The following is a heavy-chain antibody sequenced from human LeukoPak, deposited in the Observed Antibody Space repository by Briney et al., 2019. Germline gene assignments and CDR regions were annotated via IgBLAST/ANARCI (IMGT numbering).Heavy chain of an antibody. V-gene: IGHV4-34*01. Sequence: SETLSLTCAVSGGSFSGYYWSWIRQPPGKGLEWIGEINHSGSTNYNPSLKSRVTISVDTSKNQFSLKLSSVTAADTAVYYCARGGSYDYVRGSYRWPRYFDYWGQGTLVTVSS. J-gene: IGHJ4*02. CDR3: ARGGSYDYVRGSYRWPRYFDY. CDR2: INHSGST. D-gene: IGHD3-16*02. CDR1: GGSFSGYY.